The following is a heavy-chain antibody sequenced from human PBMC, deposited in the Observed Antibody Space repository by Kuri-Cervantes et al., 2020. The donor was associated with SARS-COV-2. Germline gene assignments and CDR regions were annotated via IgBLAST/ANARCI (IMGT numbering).Heavy chain of an antibody. V-gene: IGHV3-30-3*01. D-gene: IGHD6-19*01. CDR1: GFTFSSYA. Sequence: GGSLRLSCAASGFTFSSYAMHWVRQAPGKGLEWVAVISYDGSNKYYADSVKGRFTISRDNSKNTLYLQMNSLRVEDTAVYYCAMEKGPSGGAIAYWGQGTLVTVSS. J-gene: IGHJ4*02. CDR2: ISYDGSNK. CDR3: AMEKGPSGGAIAY.